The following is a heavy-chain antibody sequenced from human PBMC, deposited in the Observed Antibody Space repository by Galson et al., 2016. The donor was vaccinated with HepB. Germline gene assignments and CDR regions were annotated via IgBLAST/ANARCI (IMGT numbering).Heavy chain of an antibody. CDR2: IYYSGST. D-gene: IGHD4-11*01. CDR3: AGTLKFMYDYSKNCYYPGMDD. J-gene: IGHJ6*04. Sequence: SETLSLTCTVSGGSISSSSYYWGWIRQPPGRGLEWIGNIYYSGSTYYKPSLKSRVTISADTSKNQFSLKLSSVTAADTAIYYCAGTLKFMYDYSKNCYYPGMDDWGKVTTVTVSS. CDR1: GGSISSSSYY. V-gene: IGHV4-39*01.